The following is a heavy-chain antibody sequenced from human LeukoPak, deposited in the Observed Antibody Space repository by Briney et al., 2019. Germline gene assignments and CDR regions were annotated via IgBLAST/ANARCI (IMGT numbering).Heavy chain of an antibody. V-gene: IGHV3-33*01. Sequence: GRSLRLSCAASGFTFSSYGMHWVRQAPGKGLEWVAVIWYDGTNKYYADSVKGRFTISRDNSKNTLYLQMNSLRAEDTALYYCARQEATSDWWGALDYWGQGTLVTVSS. D-gene: IGHD6-19*01. CDR2: IWYDGTNK. J-gene: IGHJ4*02. CDR1: GFTFSSYG. CDR3: ARQEATSDWWGALDY.